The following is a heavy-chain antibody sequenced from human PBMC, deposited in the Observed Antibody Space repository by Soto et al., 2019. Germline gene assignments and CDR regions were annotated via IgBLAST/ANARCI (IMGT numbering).Heavy chain of an antibody. CDR1: GYSFTSYW. CDR3: ARLPPVGYCSSTSCPYYYYGMDV. J-gene: IGHJ6*02. V-gene: IGHV5-51*01. CDR2: IYPGDSDT. Sequence: GESLKISCKGSGYSFTSYWIGWVRQMPGKGLEWMGIIYPGDSDTRYSPSFQGQVTISADKSISTAYLQWSSLKASDTAMYYCARLPPVGYCSSTSCPYYYYGMDVWGQGTTV. D-gene: IGHD2-2*01.